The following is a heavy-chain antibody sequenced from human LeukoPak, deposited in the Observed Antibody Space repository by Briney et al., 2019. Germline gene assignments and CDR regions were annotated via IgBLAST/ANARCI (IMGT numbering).Heavy chain of an antibody. CDR1: GFIFSNYG. Sequence: GRSLRLSCAASGFIFSNYGMHWVRQAPGKGLEWVAVISYDGSNKYYVDSVKGRFTISRDNSKNTLYLQMNSLRAEDTAVYFCAKGDKMLTWRRTYNRFDPWGQGTLVTVSS. CDR3: AKGDKMLTWRRTYNRFDP. D-gene: IGHD3-16*01. V-gene: IGHV3-30*18. CDR2: ISYDGSNK. J-gene: IGHJ5*02.